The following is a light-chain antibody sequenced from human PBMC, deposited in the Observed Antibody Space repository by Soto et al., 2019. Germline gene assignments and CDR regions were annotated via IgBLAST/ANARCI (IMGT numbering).Light chain of an antibody. CDR3: QQYGSSPVT. CDR1: QSVSSN. Sequence: EIVMTQSPSTLSVSPGERAILSCRASQSVSSNLAWYQQKPGQAPRLLIYGASTRATGIPDRFSGSGSGTDFTLTISRLEPEDFAVYYCQQYGSSPVTLGQGTKVDIK. J-gene: IGKJ1*01. CDR2: GAS. V-gene: IGKV3-20*01.